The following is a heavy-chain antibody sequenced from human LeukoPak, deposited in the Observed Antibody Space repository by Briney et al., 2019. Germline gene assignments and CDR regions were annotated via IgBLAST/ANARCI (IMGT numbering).Heavy chain of an antibody. CDR2: ISGSGGST. V-gene: IGHV3-23*01. Sequence: GGSLRLSCAASGFTFSSYAMSWVRQAPGKGLEWVSAISGSGGSTYYADSVKGRFTISRDNSKNTLYLQMSSLKSEDTAVYYCTTIAEAGQIDYWGQGTLVTVSS. J-gene: IGHJ4*02. CDR3: TTIAEAGQIDY. CDR1: GFTFSSYA. D-gene: IGHD6-13*01.